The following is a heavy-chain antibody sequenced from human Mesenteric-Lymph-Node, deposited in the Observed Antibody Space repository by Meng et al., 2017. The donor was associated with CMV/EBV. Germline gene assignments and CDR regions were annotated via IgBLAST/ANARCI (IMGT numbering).Heavy chain of an antibody. CDR1: GYTFTDFY. Sequence: QVQLVQSRAEVGKPGASVMVSCKASGYTFTDFYIHWVRQAPGQGLEWMGSINPNSGVSNSAQNFQGRVTKTRDTSISTAYMELGRLTSDDTAVYYCARDNVNPEGFDPWGQGTLVTVSS. J-gene: IGHJ5*02. CDR2: INPNSGVS. CDR3: ARDNVNPEGFDP. V-gene: IGHV1-2*02. D-gene: IGHD2/OR15-2a*01.